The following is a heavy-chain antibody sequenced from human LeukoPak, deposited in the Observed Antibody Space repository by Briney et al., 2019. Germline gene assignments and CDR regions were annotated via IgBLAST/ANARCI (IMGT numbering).Heavy chain of an antibody. Sequence: GGSLRLSCAASGFTVSVNYMSWVRQAPGKGLEWVSVIYSGGGTYYADSVKGRFTISRDSSRNTLYLQMNSLRAEDTAVYYCARHPERDYDYWGQGTLVTVSS. CDR1: GFTVSVNY. J-gene: IGHJ4*02. CDR3: ARHPERDYDY. CDR2: IYSGGGT. V-gene: IGHV3-66*04. D-gene: IGHD4-11*01.